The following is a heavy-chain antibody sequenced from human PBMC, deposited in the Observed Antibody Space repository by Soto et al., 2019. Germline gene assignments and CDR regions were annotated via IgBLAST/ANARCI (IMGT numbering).Heavy chain of an antibody. J-gene: IGHJ4*02. D-gene: IGHD3-22*01. CDR2: ISYDGSNK. V-gene: IGHV3-30-3*01. Sequence: GGSLRLSCAASGFTFSSYAMHWVRQAPGKGLEWVAVISYDGSNKYYADSVKGRFTISRDNSKNTLYLQMNSLRAEDTAVYYCARVKTPDYYDSSGYHKGPGYWGQGTLVTV. CDR3: ARVKTPDYYDSSGYHKGPGY. CDR1: GFTFSSYA.